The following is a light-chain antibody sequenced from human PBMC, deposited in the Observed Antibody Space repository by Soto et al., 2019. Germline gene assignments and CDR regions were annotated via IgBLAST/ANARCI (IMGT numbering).Light chain of an antibody. CDR1: QSISTW. V-gene: IGKV1-5*01. CDR3: KQYNSYSLWT. Sequence: DIQMTQSPSTLSASVGDRVTITCRASQSISTWLAWYQQKPGKAPELLISDASSLESGVPSRFSGSGSGAEFTLTISSLQPDDFATYYCKQYNSYSLWTFGQGTKVEIK. J-gene: IGKJ1*01. CDR2: DAS.